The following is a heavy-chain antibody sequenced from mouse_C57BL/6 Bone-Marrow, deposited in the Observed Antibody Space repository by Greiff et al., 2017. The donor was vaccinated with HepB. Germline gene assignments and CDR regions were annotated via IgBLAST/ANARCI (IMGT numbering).Heavy chain of an antibody. V-gene: IGHV2-9-1*01. CDR3: ARNPLLGTYWYFDV. J-gene: IGHJ1*03. CDR1: GFSLTSYA. Sequence: VQLVESGPGLVAPSQSLSITCTVSGFSLTSYAISWVRQPPGKGLEWLGVIWTGGGTNYNSALKSRLSISKYNSKSQVFLKMNSLQTDDTARYYCARNPLLGTYWYFDVWGTGTTVTVSS. D-gene: IGHD4-1*01. CDR2: IWTGGGT.